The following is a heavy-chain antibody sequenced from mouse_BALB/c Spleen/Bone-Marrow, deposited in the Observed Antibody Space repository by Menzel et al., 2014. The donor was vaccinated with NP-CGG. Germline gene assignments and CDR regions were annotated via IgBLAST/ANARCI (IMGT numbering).Heavy chain of an antibody. CDR1: GYTFTSYW. CDR2: IDPYDSET. D-gene: IGHD2-4*01. V-gene: IGHV1-52*01. Sequence: VKLQESGAELVRPGASVKLSCQASGYTFTSYWMNWVKQRPEQGLEWIGRIDPYDSETHYNQKFKDKAILTVDKSSSTAYMQLSSLTSEDSAVYYCARGRDYDVFAYWGQGTLVTVSA. CDR3: ARGRDYDVFAY. J-gene: IGHJ3*01.